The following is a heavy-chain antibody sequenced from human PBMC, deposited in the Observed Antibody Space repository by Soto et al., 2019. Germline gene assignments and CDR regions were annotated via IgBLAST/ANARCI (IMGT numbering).Heavy chain of an antibody. J-gene: IGHJ4*02. D-gene: IGHD3-22*01. CDR3: ARENHYYDSSGYYSARAFDY. V-gene: IGHV4-59*01. Sequence: SETLSLTCTVSGGSISSYYWSWIRQPPGKGLEWIGYIYYSGSTNYNPSLKSRVTISVDTSKNQFSLKLSSVTAADTAVYYCARENHYYDSSGYYSARAFDYWGQGTLVTVSS. CDR1: GGSISSYY. CDR2: IYYSGST.